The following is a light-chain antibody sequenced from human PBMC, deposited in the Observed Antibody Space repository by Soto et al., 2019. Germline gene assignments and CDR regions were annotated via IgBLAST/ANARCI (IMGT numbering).Light chain of an antibody. CDR1: QGISSA. V-gene: IGKV1-13*02. J-gene: IGKJ4*01. Sequence: AIQLTQSPSSLSASVGDRVTITCRASQGISSALAWYQQKPGKAPKLLIYDASSLESGVPSRFSGSGSGTDFTLTIISLQPEDFAAYYCHQFNSYPQKLTFGGGTKVEIK. CDR2: DAS. CDR3: HQFNSYPQKLT.